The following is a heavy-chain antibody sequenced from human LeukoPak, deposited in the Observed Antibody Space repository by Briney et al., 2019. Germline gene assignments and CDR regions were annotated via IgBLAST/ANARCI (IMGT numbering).Heavy chain of an antibody. CDR2: IYHSGHT. D-gene: IGHD1-20*01. J-gene: IGHJ4*02. CDR1: GASVSSDY. Sequence: SETLSLTCTVSGASVSSDYWSWIRQSPGKGLEWIGYIYHSGHTMSNPSLKSRVSLSLDTSNNQFSLKLSSVTAADTAVYYCARKDNFLDYFDYWGQGTLVTVSS. CDR3: ARKDNFLDYFDY. V-gene: IGHV4-59*08.